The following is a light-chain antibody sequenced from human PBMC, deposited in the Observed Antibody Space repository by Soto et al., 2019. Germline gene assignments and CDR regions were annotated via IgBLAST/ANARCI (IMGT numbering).Light chain of an antibody. CDR2: DVS. V-gene: IGLV2-14*01. CDR3: SSYTSSSTPYV. J-gene: IGLJ1*01. CDR1: SXDVGGYNY. Sequence: QSALTQPASVSGSPGQSITISCXGTSXDVGGYNYVSWYQQHPGKAPKLMIYDVSNRPSGVSNRFSGSKSGNTASLTISGLQAEDEADYYCSSYTSSSTPYVFGTGTKVTVL.